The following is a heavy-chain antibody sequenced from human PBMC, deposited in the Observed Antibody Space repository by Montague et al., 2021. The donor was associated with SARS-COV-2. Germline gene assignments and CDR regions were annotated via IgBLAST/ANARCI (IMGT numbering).Heavy chain of an antibody. D-gene: IGHD3-3*01. V-gene: IGHV4-34*01. CDR1: GGPFSGYY. CDR2: INHRGST. J-gene: IGHJ3*02. CDR3: ARGTGPRSITLFGVIISGHVFDI. Sequence: SETLSLTCAVYGGPFSGYYWSWIRQPPGKGLEWIGEINHRGSTNYNPSLKSRVIISVDTSKNQFSLKLSYVTAADTAVYYRARGTGPRSITLFGVIISGHVFDIWGQGTMVTVSS.